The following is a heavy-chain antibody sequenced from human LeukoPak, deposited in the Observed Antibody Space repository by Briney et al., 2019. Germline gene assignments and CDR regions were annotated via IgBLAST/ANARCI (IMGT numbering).Heavy chain of an antibody. CDR2: LSYTGGT. V-gene: IGHV4-30-4*01. Sequence: SQTLSLTCTVSGRSITSDDYYWTWIRQPPGKGLLWIGYLSYTGGTHYSPSLKSRVPISVNTTKNQFSLNLTSVTAADTAVFFCAIIAASGARTADYWGQGTLVTVSS. D-gene: IGHD6-13*01. CDR1: GRSITSDDYY. J-gene: IGHJ4*02. CDR3: AIIAASGARTADY.